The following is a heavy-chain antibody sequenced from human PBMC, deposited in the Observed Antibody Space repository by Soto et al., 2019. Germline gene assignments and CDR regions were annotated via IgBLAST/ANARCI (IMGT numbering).Heavy chain of an antibody. CDR1: GGSISSGGYY. Sequence: SETLSLTCTVSGGSISSGGYYWSWIRQHPGKGLEWIGYIYYSGSTYYNPSLKSRVTISVGTSKNQFSLKLSSVTAVDTAVYYCAREVGPNWFDPWGQGTLVTVSS. D-gene: IGHD2-2*01. CDR2: IYYSGST. CDR3: AREVGPNWFDP. V-gene: IGHV4-31*03. J-gene: IGHJ5*02.